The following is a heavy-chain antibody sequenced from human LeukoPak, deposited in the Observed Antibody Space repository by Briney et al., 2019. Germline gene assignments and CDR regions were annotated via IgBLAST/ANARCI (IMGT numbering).Heavy chain of an antibody. J-gene: IGHJ4*02. CDR1: GFTFSSYA. Sequence: GGALRLSCAASGFTFSSYAMHWVRQAPGKGLEYVSAITSNGGSTYYANSVKGRFTISRDNSKNTLYLQMGSLRSEDTAVYYCAGQQWLVISAPFDYWGQGTLVTVSS. CDR3: AGQQWLVISAPFDY. CDR2: ITSNGGST. V-gene: IGHV3-64*01. D-gene: IGHD6-19*01.